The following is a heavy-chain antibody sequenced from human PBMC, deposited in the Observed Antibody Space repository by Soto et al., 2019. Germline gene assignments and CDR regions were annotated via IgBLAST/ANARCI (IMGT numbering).Heavy chain of an antibody. CDR2: INAGNGNT. D-gene: IGHD1-26*01. Sequence: QVQLVQSGAEVKKPGASVKVSCKASGYTFTSYAMHWVRQAPGQRLEWMGWINAGNGNTKYSQKFQGRVTITRDTSASTDYMELSSLRSEDTAVYYCARATLIVGAILPRYWGQGALVTVSS. CDR3: ARATLIVGAILPRY. J-gene: IGHJ4*02. V-gene: IGHV1-3*01. CDR1: GYTFTSYA.